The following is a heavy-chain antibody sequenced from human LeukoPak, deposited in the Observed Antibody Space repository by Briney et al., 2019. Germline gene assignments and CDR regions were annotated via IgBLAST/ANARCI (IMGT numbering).Heavy chain of an antibody. CDR3: ARHSAVTTITWFDP. Sequence: SETLSLTCAVSGGSIINYFWSWIRQPPGKGLEWIGYISYSGSTNYNPSLKSRVTISVDTSKNQFSLKLSSVTAADTAGYYCARHSAVTTITWFDPWGQGTLVTVSS. D-gene: IGHD5-12*01. V-gene: IGHV4-59*08. CDR1: GGSIINYF. CDR2: ISYSGST. J-gene: IGHJ5*02.